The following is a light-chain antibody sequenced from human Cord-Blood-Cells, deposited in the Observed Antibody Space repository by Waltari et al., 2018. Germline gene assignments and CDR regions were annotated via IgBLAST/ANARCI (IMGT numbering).Light chain of an antibody. CDR3: CSHAGSSTWV. J-gene: IGLJ3*02. CDR1: SSDVGSYNL. CDR2: EGS. V-gene: IGLV2-23*01. Sequence: QSALTQPASVSGSPGQSITIPCTGTSSDVGSYNLFSWYQQHPGKAPKLMIYEGSKRPSGVSNRFSGSKSGNTASLTISGLQAEDEADYYCCSHAGSSTWVFGGGTKLTVL.